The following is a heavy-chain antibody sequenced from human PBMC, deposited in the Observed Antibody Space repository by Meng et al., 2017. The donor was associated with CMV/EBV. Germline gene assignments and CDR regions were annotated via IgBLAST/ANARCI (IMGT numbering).Heavy chain of an antibody. V-gene: IGHV4-39*07. CDR2: IYYSGST. Sequence: SETLSLTCTVSGGSISSSSYYWGWIRQPPGKGREWIGSIYYSGSTYYNPSLKSRVTISVDTSKNQFSLKLSSVTAADTAVYYCARDGPVTMIVVGNWFDPWGQGTLVTVSS. D-gene: IGHD3-22*01. CDR3: ARDGPVTMIVVGNWFDP. J-gene: IGHJ5*02. CDR1: GGSISSSSYY.